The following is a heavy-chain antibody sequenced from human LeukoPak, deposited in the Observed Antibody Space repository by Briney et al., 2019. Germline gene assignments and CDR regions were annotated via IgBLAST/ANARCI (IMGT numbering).Heavy chain of an antibody. J-gene: IGHJ6*04. V-gene: IGHV4-59*01. CDR1: GGSISSYY. CDR2: IYYSGST. Sequence: SETLSLTCTVSGGSISSYYWSWIRQPPGKGLEWIGYIYYSGSTNYNPSLKSRVTISVDTSKNQFSLKLSSVTAADTAVYYCARVLHSGWPSPYYYHYGMDVWGKGTTVTVSS. D-gene: IGHD6-19*01. CDR3: ARVLHSGWPSPYYYHYGMDV.